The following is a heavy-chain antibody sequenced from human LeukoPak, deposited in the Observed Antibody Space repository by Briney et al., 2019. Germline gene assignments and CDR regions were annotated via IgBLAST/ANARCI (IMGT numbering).Heavy chain of an antibody. Sequence: GASLKVSCKASGYTFTDYHMHWVRQAPGEGLEWVGWINARNGDTNYAQKFQGRVILTRDTSITTSYMEVISLTSDDTAVYYCARASLASAGTRFWGQGTLVIVSS. J-gene: IGHJ1*01. CDR2: INARNGDT. V-gene: IGHV1-2*02. CDR3: ARASLASAGTRF. CDR1: GYTFTDYH. D-gene: IGHD6-13*01.